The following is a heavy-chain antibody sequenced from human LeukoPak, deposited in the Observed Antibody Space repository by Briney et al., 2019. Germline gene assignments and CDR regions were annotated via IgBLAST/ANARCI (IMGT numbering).Heavy chain of an antibody. CDR1: GFTFSSYA. V-gene: IGHV3-23*01. CDR2: ISGRGTNT. Sequence: GGSLTLSCAASGFTFSSYAMNWVRQATGKGVEGVSIISGRGTNTYYADCVKGRFTISRDNSKNTLYLQMNSLRAEDTAVYYCAKSFGPVIAAAGTGADWGQGTLVTVSS. D-gene: IGHD6-13*01. CDR3: AKSFGPVIAAAGTGAD. J-gene: IGHJ4*02.